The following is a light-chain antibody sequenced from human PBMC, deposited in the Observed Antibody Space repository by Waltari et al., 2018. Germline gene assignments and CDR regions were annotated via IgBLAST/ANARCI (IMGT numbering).Light chain of an antibody. Sequence: QSVLTQPPSVSAAPGQKVTISCSGSSSNIGNNYVSWYQQIPGTAPKLLIYDIDRRASGIPDRFSVSRSGTSATLGITGFRAEDEADYYCCSFAGAGITWVFGGGTKLTVL. CDR3: CSFAGAGITWV. V-gene: IGLV1-51*01. CDR2: DID. CDR1: SSNIGNNY. J-gene: IGLJ3*02.